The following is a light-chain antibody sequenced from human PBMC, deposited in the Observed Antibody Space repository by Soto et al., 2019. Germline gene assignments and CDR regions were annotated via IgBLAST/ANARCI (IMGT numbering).Light chain of an antibody. J-gene: IGKJ2*01. V-gene: IGKV3-20*01. CDR1: ESVTSTY. Sequence: EIVLTQSPGTLSLSPGERATLSCRTSESVTSTYLAWYQQKPGQPPRLLIYAASSRATGIPDRFSGSGSGPDFTLTISRLEPEDFAVYYCQVFGSSPRYTFGRGTKLEIK. CDR2: AAS. CDR3: QVFGSSPRYT.